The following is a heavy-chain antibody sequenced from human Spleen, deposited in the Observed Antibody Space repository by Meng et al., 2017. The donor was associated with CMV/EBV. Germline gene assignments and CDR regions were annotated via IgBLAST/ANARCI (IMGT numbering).Heavy chain of an antibody. CDR2: INHGGST. J-gene: IGHJ4*02. CDR3: ARDSSGWYDGYFDS. D-gene: IGHD6-19*01. CDR1: GGSVSPYD. V-gene: IGHV4-34*01. Sequence: VSGGSVSPYDWSWIRQSPGKGLEWIGKINHGGSTFYNPSLKSRVTISLDMSKNQFSLGLTSMTAADTAVYYCARDSSGWYDGYFDSWGQGTLVTVSS.